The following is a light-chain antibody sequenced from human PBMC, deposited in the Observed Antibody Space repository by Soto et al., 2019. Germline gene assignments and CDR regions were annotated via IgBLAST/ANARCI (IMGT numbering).Light chain of an antibody. CDR1: QSFRGL. V-gene: IGKV3-20*01. CDR3: QQYGSSPRT. Sequence: EVVGTQCPVSLSLSPGERATLSCRASQSFRGLLAWYQQKPGQAPRLLIYGASIRATGIPDRFSGSGSGTDFTLTISRLEPEDFAVYYCQQYGSSPRTFGQGTKV. CDR2: GAS. J-gene: IGKJ1*01.